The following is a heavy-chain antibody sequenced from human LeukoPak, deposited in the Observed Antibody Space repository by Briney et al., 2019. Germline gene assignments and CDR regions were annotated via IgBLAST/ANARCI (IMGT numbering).Heavy chain of an antibody. V-gene: IGHV4-31*03. D-gene: IGHD2-2*03. Sequence: SETLSLTCTVSGGSISSGGYYWSWIRQHPGKGLEWIGYIYYSGSTYYNPSLKSRVTISVDTSKSQFSLKLSSVTAADTAVYYCARDVGSGIAYWGQGTLVTVSS. CDR2: IYYSGST. CDR1: GGSISSGGYY. CDR3: ARDVGSGIAY. J-gene: IGHJ4*02.